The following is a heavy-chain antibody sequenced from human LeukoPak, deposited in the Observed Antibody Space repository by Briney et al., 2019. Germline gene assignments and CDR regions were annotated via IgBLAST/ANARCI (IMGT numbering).Heavy chain of an antibody. J-gene: IGHJ4*02. CDR2: INHSGST. CDR3: EYRRGYSYGYFGSVGDY. D-gene: IGHD5-18*01. CDR1: GGPFSGYY. Sequence: KPSETLSLTCAVYGGPFSGYYWSWIRQPPGKGLQWIGEINHSGSTNYNPSLKSRVTISVDTSKNQFSLKLSSVTAADTAVYYCEYRRGYSYGYFGSVGDYWGQGTLVTVSS. V-gene: IGHV4-34*01.